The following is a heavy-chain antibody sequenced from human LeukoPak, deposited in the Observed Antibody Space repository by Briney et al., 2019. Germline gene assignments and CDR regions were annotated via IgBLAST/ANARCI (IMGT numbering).Heavy chain of an antibody. CDR3: ARDPQQQYFDY. CDR1: GGSFSGYY. Sequence: PSETLSLTCAVYGGSFSGYYWSWIRQPPGKGLEWIGEINHSGSTNYNPFLKSRVTISVDTSKNQFSLKLSSVTAADTAVYYCARDPQQQYFDYWGQGTLVTVSS. D-gene: IGHD6-13*01. J-gene: IGHJ4*02. CDR2: INHSGST. V-gene: IGHV4-34*01.